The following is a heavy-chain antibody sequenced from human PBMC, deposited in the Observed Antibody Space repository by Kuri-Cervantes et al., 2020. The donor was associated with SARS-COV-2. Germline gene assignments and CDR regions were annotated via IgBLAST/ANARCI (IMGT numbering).Heavy chain of an antibody. Sequence: GESLKISCAASGFTFSNAWMSWVRQAPGKGLEYVSAISSNGGSTYYADSVKGRFTISRDNSKNTLYLQMNSLRAEDTAVYYCAKVPISETKYFQHWGQGTLVTVSS. J-gene: IGHJ1*01. CDR1: GFTFSNAW. CDR2: ISSNGGST. V-gene: IGHV3-64*02. D-gene: IGHD1-1*01. CDR3: AKVPISETKYFQH.